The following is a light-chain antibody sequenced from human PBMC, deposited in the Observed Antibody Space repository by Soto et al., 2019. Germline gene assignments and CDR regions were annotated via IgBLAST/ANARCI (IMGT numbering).Light chain of an antibody. CDR1: XXXXSY. CDR2: AAS. J-gene: IGKJ1*01. Sequence: DIXMTQSPSSLSAXXXDXVTITXXASXXXXSYLNWYQQKPGKAPKLLIYAASSLQSGVPSRFSGSGSGTDFTLTISSLQPEDFATYYCQQSYSTLGTFGQGTKVEIK. CDR3: QQSYSTLGT. V-gene: IGKV1-39*01.